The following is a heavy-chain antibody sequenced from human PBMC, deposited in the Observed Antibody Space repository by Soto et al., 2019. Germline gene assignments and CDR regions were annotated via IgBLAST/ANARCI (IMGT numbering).Heavy chain of an antibody. CDR1: RGSISSGTNY. J-gene: IGHJ4*02. V-gene: IGHV4-39*01. D-gene: IGHD1-26*01. CDR3: ARHEVGWYFDS. CDR2: IYYSGST. Sequence: SETLSLTCTVSRGSISSGTNYWAWIRQPPGKGLEWIANIYYSGSTFYNPSLKSRVTISLDTSKNQFSLKLRSVTAADTAVYYCARHEVGWYFDSWGQGTLVTVSS.